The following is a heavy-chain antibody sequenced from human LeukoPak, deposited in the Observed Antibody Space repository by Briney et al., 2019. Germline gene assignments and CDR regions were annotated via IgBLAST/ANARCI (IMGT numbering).Heavy chain of an antibody. D-gene: IGHD3-22*01. V-gene: IGHV7-4-1*02. CDR2: INTNTGNP. CDR1: GYTSTSYA. Sequence: GASVKVSCKASGYTSTSYAMNWVRQAPGQGLEWMGWINTNTGNPTYAQGFTGRFVFSLDTSVSTAYLQISSLKAEDTAVYYCARNYDSSKYGPSVPDYWGQGTLVTVSS. J-gene: IGHJ4*02. CDR3: ARNYDSSKYGPSVPDY.